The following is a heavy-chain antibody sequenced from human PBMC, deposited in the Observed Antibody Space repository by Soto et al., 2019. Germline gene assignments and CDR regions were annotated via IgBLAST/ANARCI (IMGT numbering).Heavy chain of an antibody. V-gene: IGHV1-8*01. CDR3: ARDYGYYVMDY. CDR2: MNPTSGTT. CDR1: GYTFTSYD. D-gene: IGHD4-17*01. Sequence: APVKGAWKDSGYTFTSYDSDPVRQATGQGLEWMGWMNPTSGTTGYAQKFQGRVTMTRNTSISTAYMELSSLRSEDTAVYYCARDYGYYVMDYWGQGSLVTVTS. J-gene: IGHJ4*02.